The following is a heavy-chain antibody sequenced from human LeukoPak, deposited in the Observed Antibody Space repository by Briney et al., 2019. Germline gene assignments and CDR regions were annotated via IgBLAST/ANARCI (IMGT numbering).Heavy chain of an antibody. J-gene: IGHJ5*02. V-gene: IGHV3-7*01. CDR3: ARVTAIRGYNWFDP. CDR1: GFTFSSYW. CDR2: IKQDGSEK. D-gene: IGHD2-21*02. Sequence: PGGSLRLSCAASGFTFSSYWMSWVRQAPGKGLEWVANIKQDGSEKYYVDSVKGRFTISRDNAKNSLYLQMNSLRAEDTAVYYCARVTAIRGYNWFDPWGQGTLVTVSS.